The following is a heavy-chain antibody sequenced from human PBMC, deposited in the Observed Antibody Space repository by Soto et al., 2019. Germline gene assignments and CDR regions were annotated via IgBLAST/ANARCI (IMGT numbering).Heavy chain of an antibody. V-gene: IGHV3-66*01. J-gene: IGHJ4*02. CDR1: GFTVSSNY. D-gene: IGHD1-26*01. CDR3: ARGPLVRRELLDTVDY. CDR2: IYSGGTT. Sequence: GGSLRLSCAASGFTVSSNYMSWVRQAPGKGLEWVSVIYSGGTTYYTDSVKGRFTISRDNSKNTLYLQMNSLRAEDTAVYYCARGPLVRRELLDTVDYWGLGTLVTVSS.